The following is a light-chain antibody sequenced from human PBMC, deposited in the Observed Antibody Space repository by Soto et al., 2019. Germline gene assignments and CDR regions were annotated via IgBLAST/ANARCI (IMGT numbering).Light chain of an antibody. Sequence: QSVLTQPASVSGSPGQSITISCTGTSSDIGSYILVSWYQQHPGKVPKLMIYEVSKRPSGVSDRFSGSKSGNTASLTISGLQDYYEDDYYCCSYAGSGTFYVFGSGTKLTVL. V-gene: IGLV2-23*02. CDR1: SSDIGSYIL. CDR2: EVS. J-gene: IGLJ1*01. CDR3: CSYAGSGTFYV.